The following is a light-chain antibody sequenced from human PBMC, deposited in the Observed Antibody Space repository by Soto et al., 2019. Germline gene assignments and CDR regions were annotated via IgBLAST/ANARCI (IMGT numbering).Light chain of an antibody. Sequence: DIQLTQSPSFLSASVGDRIAVTGRASQVINEYLVLFQQKPGKAPRLLIYAASILQSGVPSRFSGRGSGTELTLTINRLQAEDVATYSWRQFNSYPLTLGAGTKVEIK. J-gene: IGKJ4*01. CDR3: RQFNSYPLT. V-gene: IGKV1-9*01. CDR1: QVINEY. CDR2: AAS.